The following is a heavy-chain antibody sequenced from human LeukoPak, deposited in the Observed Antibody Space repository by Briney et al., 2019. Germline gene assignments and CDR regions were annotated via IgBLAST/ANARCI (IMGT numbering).Heavy chain of an antibody. CDR2: ISTYNGNT. V-gene: IGHV1-18*01. CDR3: ARDLPGASRYFDL. CDR1: GYTFTDYV. Sequence: ASVKVSCKASGYTFTDYVISWVRPAPGQGLEWMGWISTYNGNTSSAQKFQGRVTMTTDTSTSTAYMELRSLRSDDTAVYYCARDLPGASRYFDLWGRGTLVTVSS. D-gene: IGHD3-10*01. J-gene: IGHJ2*01.